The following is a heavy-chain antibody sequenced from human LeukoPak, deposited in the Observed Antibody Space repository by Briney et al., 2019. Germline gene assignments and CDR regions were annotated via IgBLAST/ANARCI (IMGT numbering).Heavy chain of an antibody. CDR2: INPDGTEK. Sequence: PGGSLRLSCAASGFSFSNHWMIWVRQAPGKGLEWVATINPDGTEKRYVDSVKGRFTISRDNGKNPLYLQMSSLRAEDTAVYYCVRDDRGIAVGSRDHGAQGSLVTVSS. D-gene: IGHD6-19*01. CDR1: GFSFSNHW. CDR3: VRDDRGIAVGSRDH. J-gene: IGHJ4*02. V-gene: IGHV3-7*03.